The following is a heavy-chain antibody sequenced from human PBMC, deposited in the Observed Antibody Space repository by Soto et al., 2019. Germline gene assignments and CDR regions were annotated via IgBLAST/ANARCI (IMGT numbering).Heavy chain of an antibody. V-gene: IGHV1-69*02. CDR3: ARIPMAAAGTSEG. Sequence: QVQLVQSGAEVKKPGSSVKVSCKASGGTFSSYTISWVRQAPGQGLEWMGRIIPILGIANYAQKFQGRVTITADKSTSTAYMELSSLRSEDTAVYYCARIPMAAAGTSEGWGQGTLVTVSS. J-gene: IGHJ4*02. CDR1: GGTFSSYT. D-gene: IGHD6-13*01. CDR2: IIPILGIA.